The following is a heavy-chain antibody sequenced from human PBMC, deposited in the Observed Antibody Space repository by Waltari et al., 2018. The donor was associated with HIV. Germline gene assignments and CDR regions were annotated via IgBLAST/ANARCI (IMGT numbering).Heavy chain of an antibody. V-gene: IGHV1-3*01. CDR2: INAGNGDA. D-gene: IGHD2-2*01. CDR3: ASNPRDCAHNTCYDPSFDY. J-gene: IGHJ4*02. Sequence: QVQFVQSGAEVKKPGASVKISCKASGYTFTTYAIHWVRQAPGQRPEWMGWINAGNGDAIYSRGFQGRVTITRDTSATTAYMELSSLRSEDTAVYYCASNPRDCAHNTCYDPSFDYWGQGTLVTVSS. CDR1: GYTFTTYA.